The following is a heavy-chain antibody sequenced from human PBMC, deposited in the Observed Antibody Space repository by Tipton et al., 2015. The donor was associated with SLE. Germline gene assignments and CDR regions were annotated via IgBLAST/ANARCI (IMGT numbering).Heavy chain of an antibody. D-gene: IGHD5-18*01. CDR3: ARVRVDTAMGVFDF. V-gene: IGHV1-69*01. Sequence: QSGAEVKKPGSSVKVSCKVSGGTFNNYAITWVRQAPGQGLEWMGGIIPIFGTANYGQKFQDRVTITADESTSTGYMELSSLGYEDTAIYYCARVRVDTAMGVFDFWGQGTLVTVSS. CDR1: GGTFNNYA. CDR2: IIPIFGTA. J-gene: IGHJ4*02.